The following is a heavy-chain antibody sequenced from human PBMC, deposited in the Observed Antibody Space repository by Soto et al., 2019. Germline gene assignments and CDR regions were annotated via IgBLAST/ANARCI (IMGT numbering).Heavy chain of an antibody. CDR1: GGTFSSYS. J-gene: IGHJ4*02. V-gene: IGHV1-69*13. CDR2: IIPIFGTA. Sequence: SVKVSCKASGGTFSSYSISWVRQAPGQGLEWMGGIIPIFGTANYAQKFQGRVTITADESTSTAYMELSSLRSEDTAVYYCARYGYSSSWVFDYWGQGTLVTVSS. CDR3: ARYGYSSSWVFDY. D-gene: IGHD6-13*01.